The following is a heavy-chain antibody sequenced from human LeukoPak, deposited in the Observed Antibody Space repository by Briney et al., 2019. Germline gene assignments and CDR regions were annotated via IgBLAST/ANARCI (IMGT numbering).Heavy chain of an antibody. V-gene: IGHV3-53*01. J-gene: IGHJ4*02. Sequence: PGGSLRLSCAASVFTVSSNYMSWVRQAPGKGLEWVLVIYSGGSTYYADSVKGRFTISRDNSKNTLYLQMNSLRAEDTAVYYCARGYSYGHGVDYWGQGSLVTVSS. D-gene: IGHD5-18*01. CDR1: VFTVSSNY. CDR2: IYSGGST. CDR3: ARGYSYGHGVDY.